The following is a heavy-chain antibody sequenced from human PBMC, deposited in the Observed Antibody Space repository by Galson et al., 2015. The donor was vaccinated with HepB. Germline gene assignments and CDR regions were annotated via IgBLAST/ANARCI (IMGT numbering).Heavy chain of an antibody. D-gene: IGHD2-2*01. Sequence: SETLSLTCAVSGGSVSSGSYYWSWIRQPPGKGLEWIGYIYYSGSTNYNPSLKSRVTISVDTSKNQFSLKLSSVTAADTAVYYCAREVVPAAHPWGDAFDIWGQGTMVTVSS. CDR2: IYYSGST. CDR3: AREVVPAAHPWGDAFDI. V-gene: IGHV4-61*01. J-gene: IGHJ3*02. CDR1: GGSVSSGSYY.